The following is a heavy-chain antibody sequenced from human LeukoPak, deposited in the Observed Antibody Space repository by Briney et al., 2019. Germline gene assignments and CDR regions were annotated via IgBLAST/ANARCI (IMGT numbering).Heavy chain of an antibody. J-gene: IGHJ4*02. CDR3: ASLYDSSGYYSGDY. D-gene: IGHD3-22*01. CDR1: GFTFSSYE. V-gene: IGHV3-48*03. CDR2: ISSSGSTI. Sequence: PGGSLRLSCAASGFTFSSYEMNWVRQAPGKGLEWVSYISSSGSTIYYADSVKGRFTISRDNAKNSLYLQMNSLRAEDTAVYYCASLYDSSGYYSGDYWGQGTQVTVSS.